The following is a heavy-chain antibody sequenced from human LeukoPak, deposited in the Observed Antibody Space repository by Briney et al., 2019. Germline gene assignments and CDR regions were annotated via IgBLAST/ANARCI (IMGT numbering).Heavy chain of an antibody. CDR3: ARASKQSSGYPRYYYYYYMDV. CDR1: GFTFSSYS. D-gene: IGHD3-22*01. V-gene: IGHV3-48*01. Sequence: GGSLRLSCAASGFTFSSYSMNWVRQAPGKGLEWVSYISSTSSTINYADSVKGRFTISRDNAKNSLYLQMNSLRAEDTAVYYCARASKQSSGYPRYYYYYYMDVWGKGTTVTVS. CDR2: ISSTSSTI. J-gene: IGHJ6*03.